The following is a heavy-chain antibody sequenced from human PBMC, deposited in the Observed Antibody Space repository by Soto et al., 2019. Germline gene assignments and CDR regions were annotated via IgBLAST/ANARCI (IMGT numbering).Heavy chain of an antibody. CDR3: ARDGPYGCVDY. Sequence: GGSLRLSCAASGFTFNSYAMHWVRQAPGKGLEWVAVISYDGSNKYYADSVKGRFTISRDNSKNTLYLQMNSLRAEDTAVYYCARDGPYGCVDYWGQGTLVTVYS. V-gene: IGHV3-30-3*01. CDR1: GFTFNSYA. D-gene: IGHD2-8*01. J-gene: IGHJ4*02. CDR2: ISYDGSNK.